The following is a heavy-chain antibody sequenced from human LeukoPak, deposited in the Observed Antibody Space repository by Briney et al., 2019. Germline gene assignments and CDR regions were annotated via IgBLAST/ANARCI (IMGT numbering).Heavy chain of an antibody. V-gene: IGHV4-38-2*02. CDR3: ARGTPADY. CDR1: GGSISSYY. Sequence: SETLSLTCTVSGGSISSYYWGWIRQPPGKGLEWIGSIFHSGSTYYNPSLKSRVAISVDTSKNQFSLKLSSVTAADTAVYYCARGTPADYWGQGTLVTVSS. CDR2: IFHSGST. J-gene: IGHJ4*02.